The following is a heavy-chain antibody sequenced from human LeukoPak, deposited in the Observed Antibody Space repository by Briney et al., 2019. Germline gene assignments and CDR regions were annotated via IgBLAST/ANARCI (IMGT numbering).Heavy chain of an antibody. CDR2: ISYDGNHT. V-gene: IGHV3-30*04. CDR1: GFTFSNYA. Sequence: RSLRLSCVASGFTFSNYAMHWVRQAPGKGLEWVAVISYDGNHTYYADSVKGRFTISRDNFKNTLSLQMNGLRVEDTALYYCVNSGFDPWGQGTLVTVSS. CDR3: VNSGFDP. J-gene: IGHJ5*02. D-gene: IGHD3-10*01.